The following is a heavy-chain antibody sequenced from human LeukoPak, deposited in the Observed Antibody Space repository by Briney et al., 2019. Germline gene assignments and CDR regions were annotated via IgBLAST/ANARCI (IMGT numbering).Heavy chain of an antibody. Sequence: GGSLRLSCAASGFTFSSYAMSWVRQAPGKGLEWVSAISGSGGSTYYADSVKGRFTISRDNSKNTLYLQMNSLRAEDTAVYYCAKQRRASYTVRYYMDVWGKGTTVTVSS. V-gene: IGHV3-23*01. J-gene: IGHJ6*03. CDR2: ISGSGGST. CDR3: AKQRRASYTVRYYMDV. D-gene: IGHD4-11*01. CDR1: GFTFSSYA.